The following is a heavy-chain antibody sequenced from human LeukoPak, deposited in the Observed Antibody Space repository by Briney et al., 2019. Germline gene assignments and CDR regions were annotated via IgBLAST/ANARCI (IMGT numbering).Heavy chain of an antibody. CDR1: GGSIGSGGYY. V-gene: IGHV4-31*03. CDR2: VYYSGST. D-gene: IGHD3-22*01. Sequence: SETLSLTCTVSGGSIGSGGYYWSWIRQHPGKGLEWIGYVYYSGSTYYNPSLKSRVTISVDTSKNQFSLKLSSVTAADTAVYYCARESGDSSGYYDWGQGTLVTVSS. J-gene: IGHJ4*02. CDR3: ARESGDSSGYYD.